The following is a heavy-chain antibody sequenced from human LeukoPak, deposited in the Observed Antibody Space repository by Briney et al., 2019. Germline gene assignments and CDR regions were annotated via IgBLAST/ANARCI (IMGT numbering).Heavy chain of an antibody. D-gene: IGHD1-26*01. V-gene: IGHV3-23*01. J-gene: IGHJ4*02. Sequence: PGGSLRLSCAASGFTFSSSAMSWVRQAPGKGLEWVSAISNNGGYTYYADSVQGRFTISRDNSKNTLYLQMNSLRAEDTAVYYCASSRMGATSHWGQGTLVTVSS. CDR1: GFTFSSSA. CDR3: ASSRMGATSH. CDR2: ISNNGGYT.